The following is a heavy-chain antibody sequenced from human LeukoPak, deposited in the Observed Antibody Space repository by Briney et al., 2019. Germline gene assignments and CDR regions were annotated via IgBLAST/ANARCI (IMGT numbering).Heavy chain of an antibody. V-gene: IGHV3-30*02. CDR1: GFTFRNYG. CDR3: AKDPGASVPGFHMDV. J-gene: IGHJ6*03. Sequence: PGGSLRLSCAASGFTFRNYGMHWVRQATGKGLEWVSFIWSEGNNRFYADSVKGRFTISRDNSKNMLYLQMDSLRPEDTAVYYCAKDPGASVPGFHMDVRGKGTTVIVSS. CDR2: IWSEGNNR. D-gene: IGHD2-8*02.